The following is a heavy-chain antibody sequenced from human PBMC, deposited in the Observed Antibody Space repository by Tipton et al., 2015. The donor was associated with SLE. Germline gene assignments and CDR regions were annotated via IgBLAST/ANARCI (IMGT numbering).Heavy chain of an antibody. Sequence: TLSLTCVVSGASISTEGYSWSWLRQPPGKGLEWIGYIFHTGSAYYNPSLKSRVSFSIDTSKHQFSLKLNSVTAADTAVYYCARGYKELSRQWLATVHMDIWGKGTTVTVS. J-gene: IGHJ6*03. CDR2: IFHTGSA. CDR1: GASISTEGYS. CDR3: ARGYKELSRQWLATVHMDI. D-gene: IGHD6-19*01. V-gene: IGHV4-30-2*01.